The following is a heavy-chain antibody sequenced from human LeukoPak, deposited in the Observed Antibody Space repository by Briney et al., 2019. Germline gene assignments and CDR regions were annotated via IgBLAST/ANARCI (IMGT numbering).Heavy chain of an antibody. CDR2: ISSSSSYI. D-gene: IGHD6-13*01. Sequence: GGSLRLSCAASGFTFDDYGMNWVRQAPGKGLEWVSSISSSSSYIYYADSVKGRFTISRDNAKNSLYLQMNSLRAEDTAVYYCARDLGYSSSWTRWFDPWGQGTLVTVSS. J-gene: IGHJ5*02. V-gene: IGHV3-21*01. CDR3: ARDLGYSSSWTRWFDP. CDR1: GFTFDDYG.